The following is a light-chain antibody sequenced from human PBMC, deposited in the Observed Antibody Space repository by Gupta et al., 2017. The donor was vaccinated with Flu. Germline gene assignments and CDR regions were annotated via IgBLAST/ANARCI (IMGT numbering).Light chain of an antibody. CDR2: GNN. J-gene: IGLJ2*01. CDR1: SSNIGANF. V-gene: IGLV1-47*01. Sequence: QSMLTQPPSASGAPGQTVNLPCSGTSSNIGANFVAWYRQLPGMAPRLLLSGNNQRASWVPDRFSGPKSGTSASLVIGGLRSEDEGRYYCAAWDDRLSGYEVFGGGTQLTVL. CDR3: AAWDDRLSGYEV.